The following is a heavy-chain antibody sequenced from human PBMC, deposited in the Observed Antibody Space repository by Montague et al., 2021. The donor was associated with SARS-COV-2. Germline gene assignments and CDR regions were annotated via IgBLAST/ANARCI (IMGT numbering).Heavy chain of an antibody. CDR2: IYFTGKT. V-gene: IGHV4-39*02. J-gene: IGHJ3*02. D-gene: IGHD1/OR15-1a*01. CDR1: GDSISRSHYF. Sequence: SETLSLTCSVSGDSISRSHYFWAWIRQPPGIGLEWIGSIYFTGKTYYHPSLKSRVTISIDTSKNHFSLRLSSVTAADSAVFYCARGGLNNAFDIWGRGTMITISS. CDR3: ARGGLNNAFDI.